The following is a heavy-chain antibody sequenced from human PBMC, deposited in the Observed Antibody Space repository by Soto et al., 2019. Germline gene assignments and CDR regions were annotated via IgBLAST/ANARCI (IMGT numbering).Heavy chain of an antibody. Sequence: WGSRRLSCAASGFTFSTYAMSWVRQAPGKGLEWVSAISVSGGDTCYADSVKGRFTISRDNSIKTLYLQMNSLRTEDTAVYYCAHPRGYSVFDACDIWGEGEIVIVSS. CDR1: GFTFSTYA. CDR2: ISVSGGDT. J-gene: IGHJ3*02. CDR3: AHPRGYSVFDACDI. D-gene: IGHD1-1*01. V-gene: IGHV3-23*01.